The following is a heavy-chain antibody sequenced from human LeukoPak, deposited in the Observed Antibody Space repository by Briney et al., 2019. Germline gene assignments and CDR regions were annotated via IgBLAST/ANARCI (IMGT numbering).Heavy chain of an antibody. CDR3: ARGPSTSYYYYGMDV. CDR1: GASITTYY. Sequence: PSETLSLTCTVSGASITTYYWSWIRQPAGKGLEWIGRIYTSGSTNYNPSLKSRVTMSVDTSKNQFSLKLSSVTAADTAVYYCARGPSTSYYYYGMDVWGQGTTVTVSS. CDR2: IYTSGST. V-gene: IGHV4-4*07. J-gene: IGHJ6*02. D-gene: IGHD5-12*01.